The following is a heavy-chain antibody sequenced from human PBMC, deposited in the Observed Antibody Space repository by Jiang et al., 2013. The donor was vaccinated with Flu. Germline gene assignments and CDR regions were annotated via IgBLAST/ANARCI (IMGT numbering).Heavy chain of an antibody. D-gene: IGHD3-10*01. Sequence: GLVKPSETLSLTCAVSGYSIRSGYYWGWIRQPPGKGLEWIGSLYHTGAIYYNPSLKSRVTISVDTSKNHFSLKLYSVTAADTAMYYCARQNVGDFDFWGQGTLVSVSS. CDR1: GYSIRSGYY. J-gene: IGHJ4*02. V-gene: IGHV4-38-2*01. CDR3: ARQNVGDFDF. CDR2: LYHTGAI.